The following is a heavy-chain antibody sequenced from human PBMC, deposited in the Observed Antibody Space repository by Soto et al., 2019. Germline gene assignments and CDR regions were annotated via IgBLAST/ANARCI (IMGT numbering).Heavy chain of an antibody. CDR1: GFTFSSYG. D-gene: IGHD4-17*01. Sequence: QVHLVESGGGVVQPGRSLRLSCAASGFTFSSYGMHWVRQAPGKGLERVAVIRYAGSNKYYADSVKGRFTISRDNSKNSLYLNMMSLTAEDTAVYYCARDWRGVTVTTLHGLIDYWGQGTMVTVSS. V-gene: IGHV3-33*01. J-gene: IGHJ4*02. CDR2: IRYAGSNK. CDR3: ARDWRGVTVTTLHGLIDY.